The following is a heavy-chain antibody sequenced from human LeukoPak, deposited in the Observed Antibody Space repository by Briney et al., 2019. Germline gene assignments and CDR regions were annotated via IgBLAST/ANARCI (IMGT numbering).Heavy chain of an antibody. J-gene: IGHJ1*01. CDR3: AKDSEEWQQTGAEYFQH. D-gene: IGHD3-3*01. V-gene: IGHV4-34*01. Sequence: SETLSLTCAVYGKSFSGYQWTWIRQPPGKGLEWIGEINHGGSTNYNPSLKSRVTISVDTSKNQFSLKLSSVTAADTAVYYCAKDSEEWQQTGAEYFQHWGQGTLVTVSS. CDR1: GKSFSGYQ. CDR2: INHGGST.